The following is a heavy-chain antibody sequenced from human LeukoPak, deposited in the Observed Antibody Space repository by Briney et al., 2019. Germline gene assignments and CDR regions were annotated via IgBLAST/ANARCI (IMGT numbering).Heavy chain of an antibody. CDR2: IWYDGSNK. V-gene: IGHV3-33*06. CDR1: GFTFSSYA. D-gene: IGHD2-15*01. CDR3: AKDLLGYCSGGSCYSVDY. Sequence: GGSLRLSCAASGFTFSSYAMSWVRQAPGKGLEWVAVIWYDGSNKYYADSVKGRFTISRDDSKNTLYLQMNSLRAEDTAVYYCAKDLLGYCSGGSCYSVDYWGQGTLVTVSS. J-gene: IGHJ4*02.